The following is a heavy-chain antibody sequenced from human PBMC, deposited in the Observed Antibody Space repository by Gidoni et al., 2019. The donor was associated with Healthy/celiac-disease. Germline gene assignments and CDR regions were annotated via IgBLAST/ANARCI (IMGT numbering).Heavy chain of an antibody. Sequence: EVQLVESGGGLVKPGGSLRLSCAASGFTFSSYSMNWVRKAPGKGLAWVSSISSSSIYIYYADSVKGRFTISRDNAKNSLYLQMNSLRAEDTAVYYCARDYYYDSSGYYQDYYYYGMDVWGQGTTVTVSS. J-gene: IGHJ6*02. D-gene: IGHD3-22*01. CDR3: ARDYYYDSSGYYQDYYYYGMDV. CDR2: ISSSSIYI. CDR1: GFTFSSYS. V-gene: IGHV3-21*01.